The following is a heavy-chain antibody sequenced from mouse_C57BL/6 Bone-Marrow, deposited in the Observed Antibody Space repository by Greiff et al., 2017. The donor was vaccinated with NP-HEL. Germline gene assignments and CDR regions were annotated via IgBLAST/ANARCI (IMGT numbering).Heavy chain of an antibody. CDR1: GYTFTSYW. CDR2: INTSNGGT. J-gene: IGHJ1*03. V-gene: IGHV1-53*01. CDR3: ARLDGSSYWYFDV. Sequence: VQLQQPGTELVKPGASVKLSCKASGYTFTSYWMHWVKQRPGQGLEWIGNINTSNGGTNYNEKFKSKATLTVDKSSSTAYMQLSSLTSEDSAVNYCARLDGSSYWYFDVWGTGTTVTVSS. D-gene: IGHD1-1*01.